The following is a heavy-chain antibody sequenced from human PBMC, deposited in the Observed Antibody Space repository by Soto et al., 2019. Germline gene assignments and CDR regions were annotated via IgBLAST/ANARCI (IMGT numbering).Heavy chain of an antibody. CDR3: ARAFSSMSWFDP. D-gene: IGHD6-19*01. J-gene: IGHJ5*02. Sequence: SKTLSLTCTVSGVSITSFYWNWIRQPPGKGLEWIGCIYDSGSTHFNPSLKSRVTMSVDTSGTQLSLKLRSVTAADTAVYYCARAFSSMSWFDPWGQGTLVTVSS. CDR1: GVSITSFY. V-gene: IGHV4-59*01. CDR2: IYDSGST.